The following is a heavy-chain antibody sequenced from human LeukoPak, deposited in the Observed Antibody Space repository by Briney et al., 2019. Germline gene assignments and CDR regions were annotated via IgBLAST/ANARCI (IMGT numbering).Heavy chain of an antibody. Sequence: GGALRLSCAASGFTLSSYAMSWGRQAPGKGLGWGSAICGSGGRIYYADSVKGRYTISTDNSKNTLYLQMNSLRAENTAVSYCAKGNRLAFGKGYSFDYWGQGTLVTVSS. J-gene: IGHJ4*02. V-gene: IGHV3-23*01. CDR3: AKGNRLAFGKGYSFDY. CDR1: GFTLSSYA. D-gene: IGHD3-3*01. CDR2: ICGSGGRI.